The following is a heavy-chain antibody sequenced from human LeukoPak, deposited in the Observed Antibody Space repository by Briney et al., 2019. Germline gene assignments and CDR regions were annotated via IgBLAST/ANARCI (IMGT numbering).Heavy chain of an antibody. D-gene: IGHD3-22*01. Sequence: GGSLRLSCAASGFTFDEYGMSWVRQAPGKGLEWVSGINWNGGSTGYADSVEGRFTISRDNAKNSLYLQMNSLRAEDTALYYCARGYYYDNSGLFDYWGQGTLVTVSS. CDR3: ARGYYYDNSGLFDY. V-gene: IGHV3-20*04. CDR1: GFTFDEYG. CDR2: INWNGGST. J-gene: IGHJ4*02.